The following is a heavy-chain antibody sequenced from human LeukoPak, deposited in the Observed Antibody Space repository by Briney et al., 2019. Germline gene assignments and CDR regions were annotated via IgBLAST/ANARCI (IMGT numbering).Heavy chain of an antibody. CDR3: ARAKYYYDSSGYYLFDY. D-gene: IGHD3-22*01. V-gene: IGHV4-59*01. Sequence: KASETLSLTCTVSGGSISGYYWSWIRQPPGKGLEWIGYIYYSGSTNYNPSLKSRVTISVDTSKNQFSLKLSSVTAADTAVYYCARAKYYYDSSGYYLFDYWGQGTLVTVSS. CDR1: GGSISGYY. J-gene: IGHJ4*02. CDR2: IYYSGST.